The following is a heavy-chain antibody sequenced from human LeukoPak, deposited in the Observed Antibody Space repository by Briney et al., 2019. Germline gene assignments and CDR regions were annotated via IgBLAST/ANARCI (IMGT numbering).Heavy chain of an antibody. J-gene: IGHJ6*03. CDR3: ARPGGTGMFYYMDV. CDR1: GFTFNSYG. D-gene: IGHD1-1*01. V-gene: IGHV3-23*01. CDR2: ISASGGST. Sequence: GGSLRLSCAASGFTFNSYGMSWVRQAPGKGLEWVSAISASGGSTFYADSVKGRFTISRDNSKNTLYLQMNSLRDEDTAVYFCARPGGTGMFYYMDVWAKGTTVTVSS.